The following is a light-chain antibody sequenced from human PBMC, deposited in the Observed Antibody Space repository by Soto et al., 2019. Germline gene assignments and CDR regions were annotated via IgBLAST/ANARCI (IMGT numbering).Light chain of an antibody. CDR2: AVT. Sequence: QAVVTQPRSVSGSPGQSVTISCTGTSSDVGGYNSVSWYQQHPGKAPKLMIYAVTKRPSGVPARFSGSKSGNTASLTISGLQAEDEADYYCCSYAGTYTFVFGTGTKLTVL. J-gene: IGLJ1*01. V-gene: IGLV2-11*01. CDR3: CSYAGTYTFV. CDR1: SSDVGGYNS.